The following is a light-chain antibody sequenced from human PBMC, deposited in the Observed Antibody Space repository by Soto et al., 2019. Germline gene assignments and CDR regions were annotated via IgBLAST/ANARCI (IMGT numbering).Light chain of an antibody. J-gene: IGKJ1*01. CDR2: AAS. CDR3: QQANSFPWT. CDR1: QDISGW. Sequence: DIQMTQSPSSLSASVGDRVTITCRASQDISGWLAWFQQKPGKAPKLLIYAASTLQSGVPSRFSGSGSETDFTLTISSLQPEDFATYYCQQANSFPWTFGQGTKVDIK. V-gene: IGKV1D-12*01.